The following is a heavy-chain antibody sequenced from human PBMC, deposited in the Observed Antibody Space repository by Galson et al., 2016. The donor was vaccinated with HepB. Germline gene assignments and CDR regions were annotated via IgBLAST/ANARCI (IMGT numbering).Heavy chain of an antibody. CDR1: GFTFSSSW. V-gene: IGHV3-7*05. D-gene: IGHD7-27*01. CDR2: INQDGSGK. Sequence: SLRLSCAASGFTFSSSWMAWVRQAPGKGLEWVANINQDGSGKSYVDSVKGRFTISRDNAKNSLYLQMNSLRAEDTAVYYCAREDRATWVYWGQGTLVTVSS. J-gene: IGHJ4*02. CDR3: AREDRATWVY.